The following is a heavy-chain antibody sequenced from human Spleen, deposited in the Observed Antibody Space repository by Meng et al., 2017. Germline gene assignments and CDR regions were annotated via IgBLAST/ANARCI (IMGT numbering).Heavy chain of an antibody. J-gene: IGHJ4*02. V-gene: IGHV4-34*01. CDR3: ARCPTTMAHDFDY. CDR1: GGSLSDYY. D-gene: IGHD4-11*01. CDR2: INHSGST. Sequence: PTAALFPHCFVPGGSLSDYYWSWIRQPLGKGLEWIGEINHSGSTNYNPSLESRATISVDTSQNTLSLKLSSVTAADSAVYYCARCPTTMAHDFDYWGQGTLVTVSS.